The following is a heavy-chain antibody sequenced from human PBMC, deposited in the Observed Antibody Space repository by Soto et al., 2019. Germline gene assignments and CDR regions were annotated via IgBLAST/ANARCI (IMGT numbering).Heavy chain of an antibody. D-gene: IGHD6-25*01. CDR2: IIPIFGTA. V-gene: IGHV1-69*12. CDR1: GGTFSRYA. Sequence: QVQLVQSGAEVKKPGSSVKVSCKASGGTFSRYAISWVRQAPGQGLEWMGGIIPIFGTANYAQKFQGRVTMTAXXXTXXACMELSSLRSEDTAVYYCARQGAALRDYYYGMDVWGQGTTVTVSS. J-gene: IGHJ6*02. CDR3: ARQGAALRDYYYGMDV.